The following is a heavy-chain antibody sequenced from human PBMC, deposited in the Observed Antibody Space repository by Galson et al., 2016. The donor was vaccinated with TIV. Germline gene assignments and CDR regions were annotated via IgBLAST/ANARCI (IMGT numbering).Heavy chain of an antibody. CDR3: ARSGFNSDWYFFTDS. V-gene: IGHV4-59*12. D-gene: IGHD2-21*02. Sequence: ETLSLTCSVSGGSLSDYYWTWIRQPPGKGLAWIGYVSDSGRTPYNPSLQSRLTLSLDPAKIQFSLRPTSIPPADPALYYCARSGFNSDWYFFTDSRGQGTLVTVSS. J-gene: IGHJ4*02. CDR2: VSDSGRT. CDR1: GGSLSDYY.